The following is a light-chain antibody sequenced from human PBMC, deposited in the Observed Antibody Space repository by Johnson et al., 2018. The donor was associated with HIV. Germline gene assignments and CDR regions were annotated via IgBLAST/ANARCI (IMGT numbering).Light chain of an antibody. CDR3: GTWDSSLSVYV. J-gene: IGLJ1*01. CDR2: ENN. CDR1: SSDMGNYA. V-gene: IGLV1-51*02. Sequence: QSILTQPPSVSAAPGQKVTISCSGSSSDMGNYAVSWYQQLPGTAPKLLIYENNKRPSGTPDRFSGSKSGKSATLAITGLQTGDEADYYCGTWDSSLSVYVFATGTKVTVL.